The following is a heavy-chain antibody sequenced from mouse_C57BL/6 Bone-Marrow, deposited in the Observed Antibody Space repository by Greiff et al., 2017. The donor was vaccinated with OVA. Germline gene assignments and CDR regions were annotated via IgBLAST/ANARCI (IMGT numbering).Heavy chain of an antibody. V-gene: IGHV5-6*01. CDR1: GFTFSSYG. CDR3: ARQDGYYTYYYAMDY. D-gene: IGHD2-3*01. CDR2: ISSGGSYT. J-gene: IGHJ4*01. Sequence: DLFNPLFSLKLSFSSSGFTFSSYGMSWVRQTPDKRLEWVATISSGGSYTYYPDSVKGRFTISRDNAKNTLYLQMSSLKSEDTAMYYCARQDGYYTYYYAMDYWGQGTSVTVSS.